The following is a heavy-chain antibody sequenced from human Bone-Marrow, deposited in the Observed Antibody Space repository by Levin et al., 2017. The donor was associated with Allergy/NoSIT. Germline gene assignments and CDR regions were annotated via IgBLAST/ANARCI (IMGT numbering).Heavy chain of an antibody. D-gene: IGHD6-19*01. CDR3: ATDWEWLRQIEGCLDH. V-gene: IGHV3-30*03. CDR2: ISYDGRDK. Sequence: GGSLRLSCAASGFTFTNYGMHRVRQAPGKGLEWLALISYDGRDKSYADSVKGRFTISRDNSRDTVSLQVHSLRPEDTAVYYCATDWEWLRQIEGCLDHWGQGFLV. CDR1: GFTFTNYG. J-gene: IGHJ4*02.